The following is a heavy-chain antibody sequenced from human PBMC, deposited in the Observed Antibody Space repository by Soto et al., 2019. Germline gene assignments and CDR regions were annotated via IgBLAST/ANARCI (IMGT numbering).Heavy chain of an antibody. CDR2: INHSGST. V-gene: IGHV4-34*01. J-gene: IGHJ5*02. CDR3: ARFRSAYFDWFYNWFDP. CDR1: GGSFSGHY. Sequence: PSETLSLTCAVYGGSFSGHYWSWIRQPPGKGLEWIGEINHSGSTNYNPSLKSRVTISVDTSENQFSLKLSSVTAADTAVYYCARFRSAYFDWFYNWFDPWGQGTLVTVSS. D-gene: IGHD3-9*01.